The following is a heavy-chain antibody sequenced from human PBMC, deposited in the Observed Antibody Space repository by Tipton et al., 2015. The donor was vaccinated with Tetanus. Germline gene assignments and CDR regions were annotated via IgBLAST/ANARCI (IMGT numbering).Heavy chain of an antibody. CDR2: IYYSGST. CDR1: GGSVSSGSYY. CDR3: ARGGGGYYYDSSGPKGIWFDP. V-gene: IGHV4-61*01. J-gene: IGHJ5*02. Sequence: TLSLTCTVSGGSVSSGSYYWSWIRQPPGKGLEWIGYIYYSGSTNYNPSLKSRVTISVDTSKNQFSLKLSSVTAADTAVYYCARGGGGYYYDSSGPKGIWFDPWGQGTLVTVSS. D-gene: IGHD3-22*01.